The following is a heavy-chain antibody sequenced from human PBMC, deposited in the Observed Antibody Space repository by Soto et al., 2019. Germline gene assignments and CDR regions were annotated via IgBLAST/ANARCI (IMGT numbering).Heavy chain of an antibody. J-gene: IGHJ3*02. D-gene: IGHD3-10*01. V-gene: IGHV4-4*07. CDR3: ARDRITLANDAFDI. Sequence: SETLSLTCTVSGGSISSYYWSWIGQPAGKGLEWIGRIYTSGSTNYNPSLKSRVTMSVDTSKNQFYLNLSSVTAAADTAVYYCARDRITLANDAFDIWGQGTMVTVSS. CDR2: IYTSGST. CDR1: GGSISSYY.